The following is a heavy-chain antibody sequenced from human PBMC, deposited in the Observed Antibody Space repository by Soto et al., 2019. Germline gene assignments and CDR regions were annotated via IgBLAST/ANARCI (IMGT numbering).Heavy chain of an antibody. CDR1: RFTFTNYA. J-gene: IGHJ6*02. CDR3: ASTDFGDPAARYYYYGMDV. D-gene: IGHD4-17*01. CDR2: VSYDGSNK. V-gene: IGHV3-30-3*01. Sequence: QVQLVESGGGVVQPGRSLRLSCAASRFTFTNYAMHWVRQAPGKGLEWVAVVSYDGSNKYYADSVKGRFTISRDKSKNTLYLQVNSLRAEDTAVYYCASTDFGDPAARYYYYGMDVWGQGTTVTVSS.